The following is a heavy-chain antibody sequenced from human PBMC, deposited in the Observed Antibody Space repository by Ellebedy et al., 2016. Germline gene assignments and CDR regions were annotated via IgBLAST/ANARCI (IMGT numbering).Heavy chain of an antibody. D-gene: IGHD3-3*01. Sequence: SETLSLTCTVSGGSISSYYWSWIRQPPGKGLEWIGYIYYSGSTYYNPSLKSRVTISVDTSKNQFSLKLSSLTAADTGVYYCAKGTIFAVVNRRRGVSLGMDVWGQGTTVTVSS. CDR1: GGSISSYY. J-gene: IGHJ6*02. CDR2: IYYSGST. CDR3: AKGTIFAVVNRRRGVSLGMDV. V-gene: IGHV4-59*12.